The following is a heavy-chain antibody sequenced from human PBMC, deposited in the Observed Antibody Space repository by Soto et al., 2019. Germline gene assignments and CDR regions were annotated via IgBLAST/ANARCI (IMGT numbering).Heavy chain of an antibody. CDR2: ITYNSSYI. J-gene: IGHJ4*02. Sequence: GGSLRLSCAASGFTFSSYSMNWVRQAPGKGLEWVSFITYNSSYIYYADSVKGRFTISRDNSKNTLYLQMNSLRAEDTAVYYCAKDLIAAAGTVLDYWGQGTLVTVSS. CDR3: AKDLIAAAGTVLDY. D-gene: IGHD6-13*01. V-gene: IGHV3-21*01. CDR1: GFTFSSYS.